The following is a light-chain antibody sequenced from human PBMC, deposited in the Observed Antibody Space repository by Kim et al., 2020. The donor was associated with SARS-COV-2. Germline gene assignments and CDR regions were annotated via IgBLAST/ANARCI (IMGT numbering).Light chain of an antibody. V-gene: IGLV3-19*01. CDR2: GKN. J-gene: IGLJ2*01. Sequence: SPELTQDPAVSVALGQTVRITCQGDSLRSYYATWYQQKPGQAPILVIYGKNNRPSGIPDRFSGSSSGNTASLTITGTQAGDEADYYCNSRDSNDNVVFGGGTQLTVL. CDR1: SLRSYY. CDR3: NSRDSNDNVV.